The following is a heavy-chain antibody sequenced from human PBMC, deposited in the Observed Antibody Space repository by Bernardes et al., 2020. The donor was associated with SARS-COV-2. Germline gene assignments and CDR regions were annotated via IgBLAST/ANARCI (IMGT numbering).Heavy chain of an antibody. V-gene: IGHV4-61*01. CDR2: IYHSGST. CDR1: GDSVSSDSH. CDR3: ARTYWYDSSGYYFDY. D-gene: IGHD3-22*01. Sequence: SETLSLTCTVSGDSVSSDSHWSWIRQPPGKGLEWIGYIYHSGSTKYNPSLKSRVTISLDTSKNRFSLTLSSVTAADTAVYYCARTYWYDSSGYYFDYWGQGTLVTGSS. J-gene: IGHJ4*02.